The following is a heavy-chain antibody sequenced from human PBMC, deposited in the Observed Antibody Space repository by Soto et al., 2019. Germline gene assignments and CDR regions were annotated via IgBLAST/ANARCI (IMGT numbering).Heavy chain of an antibody. V-gene: IGHV4-38-2*01. CDR1: GYSISSGYY. CDR2: IYHSGST. CDR3: ARAVYCTTANCWDDFHYYNIDV. D-gene: IGHD2-2*01. J-gene: IGHJ6*02. Sequence: SETLSLTCAVSGYSISSGYYWGWIRQPPGKGLEWIGSIYHSGSTYYNPSLKSRVTISVDTSKNQFSLKLSSVTAADTAVYYCARAVYCTTANCWDDFHYYNIDVWGQGTAVTVSS.